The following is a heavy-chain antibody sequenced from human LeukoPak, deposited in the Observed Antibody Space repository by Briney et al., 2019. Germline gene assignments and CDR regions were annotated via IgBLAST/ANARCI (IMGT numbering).Heavy chain of an antibody. CDR1: GFTFSSYG. D-gene: IGHD6-19*01. CDR3: AKESSSGWYQDYYYMDV. J-gene: IGHJ6*03. V-gene: IGHV3-30*02. CDR2: IRYDGSNK. Sequence: GGSLRLSCAASGFTFSSYGMHWVRQAPGKGLEWVAFIRYDGSNKYYADSVKGRFTISRDNSKNTLYLQMNSLRAEDTAVYYCAKESSSGWYQDYYYMDVWGKGTTVTISS.